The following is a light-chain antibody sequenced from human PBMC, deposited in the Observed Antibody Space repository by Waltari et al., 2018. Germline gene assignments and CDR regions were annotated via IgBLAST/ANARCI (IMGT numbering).Light chain of an antibody. V-gene: IGLV2-14*03. Sequence: QSALTQPASVSGSLGQATTIPCAGVYNYVPWYQQHPGNAPNPLIFDVSKRPSGVSNLFSGSRSGNTASLTISGLQAEDEANYFCSSYTSSSTYVFGTGTKVT. CDR2: DVS. J-gene: IGLJ1*01. CDR1: VYNY. CDR3: SSYTSSSTYV.